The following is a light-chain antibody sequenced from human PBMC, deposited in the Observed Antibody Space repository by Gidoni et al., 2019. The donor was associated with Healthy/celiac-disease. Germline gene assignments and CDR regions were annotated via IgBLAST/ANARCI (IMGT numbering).Light chain of an antibody. V-gene: IGKV1-33*01. Sequence: DIQMTQSPSSLSASVGDRVTITCQASQDISNYLNWYQQKPGKAPKLLIYDASNLETGVPSRFSGSGSGTDFTFTISSLQPEDIATYYCQQYDNLPWTFGPXTKVDIK. J-gene: IGKJ3*01. CDR2: DAS. CDR3: QQYDNLPWT. CDR1: QDISNY.